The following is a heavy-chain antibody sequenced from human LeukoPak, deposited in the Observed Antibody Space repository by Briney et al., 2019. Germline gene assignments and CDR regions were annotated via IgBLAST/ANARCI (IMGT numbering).Heavy chain of an antibody. CDR3: AKENTGYMDV. Sequence: GGSLRLSCAVSGFPFSDFAMSWVRQAPGKGLEWVSTISGSGGSTYYADSVKGRFTISRDNPKNTLYLQMNSLRAEDTAVYYCAKENTGYMDVWGKGTTVTVSS. CDR2: ISGSGGST. CDR1: GFPFSDFA. D-gene: IGHD2/OR15-2a*01. J-gene: IGHJ6*03. V-gene: IGHV3-23*01.